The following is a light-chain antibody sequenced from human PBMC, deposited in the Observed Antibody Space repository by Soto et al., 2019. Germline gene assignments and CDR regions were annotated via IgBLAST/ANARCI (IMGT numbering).Light chain of an antibody. Sequence: QSVLTQPPSVSWAPGQRVTISCTGSSSNIGAGYDVHWYQQLPGTAPKLLIYGNSNRPSGVPDRFSGSKSGTSASLAITGLQAEDEADYYCQSYDSSLSGSYVFGTGNEVTVL. CDR1: SSNIGAGYD. V-gene: IGLV1-40*01. J-gene: IGLJ1*01. CDR2: GNS. CDR3: QSYDSSLSGSYV.